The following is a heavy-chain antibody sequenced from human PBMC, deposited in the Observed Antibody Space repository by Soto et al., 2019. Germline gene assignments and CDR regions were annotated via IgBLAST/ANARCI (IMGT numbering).Heavy chain of an antibody. CDR2: INHSGST. CDR1: GGSFSGYY. D-gene: IGHD6-13*01. J-gene: IGHJ4*02. Sequence: SETLSLTCAVYGGSFSGYYWSWIRQPPGKGLEWLGAINHSGSTNSNPSLKSRVTISVDTSKNQFSLKLNSVTAADTAVYYCARRASSSWYFDYGGQGTRVTVSS. V-gene: IGHV4-34*01. CDR3: ARRASSSWYFDY.